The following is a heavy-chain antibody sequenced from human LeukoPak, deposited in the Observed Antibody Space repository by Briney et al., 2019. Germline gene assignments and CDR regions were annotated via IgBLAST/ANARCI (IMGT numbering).Heavy chain of an antibody. V-gene: IGHV3-30*02. CDR3: AFTYYYGSGSYVYTTRFDY. CDR2: IRYDGSNK. J-gene: IGHJ4*02. D-gene: IGHD3-10*01. CDR1: GFTFSSYG. Sequence: GGSLRLSCAASGFTFSSYGMHWVRQAPGKGLEWVAFIRYDGSNKYYADSVKGRFTISRDDSKNTLYLQMNSLRAEDTAVYYCAFTYYYGSGSYVYTTRFDYWGQGTLVTVSS.